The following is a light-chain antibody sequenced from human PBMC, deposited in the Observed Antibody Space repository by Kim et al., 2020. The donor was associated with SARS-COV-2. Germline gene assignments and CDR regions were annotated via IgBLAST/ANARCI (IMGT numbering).Light chain of an antibody. CDR2: AAS. J-gene: IGKJ2*01. V-gene: IGKV1-8*01. CDR3: QQYYSYPYT. Sequence: SATTGDRVTITCRASQGISSYLAWYQQKPVKAPKLLIYAASTLQSGVPSRFSGSGSGTDFTLTISCLRSEDFATYYCQQYYSYPYTFGQGTKLEI. CDR1: QGISSY.